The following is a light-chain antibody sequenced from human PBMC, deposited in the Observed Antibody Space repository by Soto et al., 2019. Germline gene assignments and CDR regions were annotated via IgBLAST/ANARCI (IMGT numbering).Light chain of an antibody. CDR2: EAS. V-gene: IGKV1D-12*01. Sequence: DIQMTPYPSSVSASVGDRVTITCRASQGITNRLAWYQQKPGKAPKLLIYEASSLQSGVPSRISGSGSGTDFTLTISSLQPEDFATYYCQQDNSFPITFAQGTRLEIK. CDR3: QQDNSFPIT. J-gene: IGKJ5*01. CDR1: QGITNR.